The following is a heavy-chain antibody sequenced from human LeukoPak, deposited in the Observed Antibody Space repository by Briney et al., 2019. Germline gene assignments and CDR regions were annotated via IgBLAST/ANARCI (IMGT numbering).Heavy chain of an antibody. J-gene: IGHJ4*02. CDR2: ISYDGSNK. CDR1: GFTFSSYA. Sequence: GGSLRLSCAASGFTFSSYAMHWVRQAPGKGLEWVAVISYDGSNKYYADSVKGRFTISRDNSKNTLYLQMNSLRAEDTAVYYCAKVHDSSGYYSSFDYWGQGTLVTVSS. V-gene: IGHV3-30*04. D-gene: IGHD3-22*01. CDR3: AKVHDSSGYYSSFDY.